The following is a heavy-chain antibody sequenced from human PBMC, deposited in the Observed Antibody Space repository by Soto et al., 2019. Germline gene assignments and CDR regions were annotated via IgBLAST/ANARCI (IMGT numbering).Heavy chain of an antibody. CDR1: GFTFSSYA. V-gene: IGHV3-23*01. Sequence: GGSLRLSCAASGFTFSSYAMYWVRQAPGKGLEWVSGISGSGGNTYYADSVRGRFTISRDNSKNTLYLQMNSLGAEDTAVYYCAKRDYMEVWGKGTTVTVSS. CDR3: AKRDYMEV. CDR2: ISGSGGNT. J-gene: IGHJ6*03.